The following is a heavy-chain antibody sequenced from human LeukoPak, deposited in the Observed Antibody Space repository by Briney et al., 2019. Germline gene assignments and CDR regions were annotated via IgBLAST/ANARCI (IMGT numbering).Heavy chain of an antibody. J-gene: IGHJ3*02. CDR2: ISAYNGNT. D-gene: IGHD3-16*01. CDR1: GYTFTSYG. V-gene: IGHV1-18*01. Sequence: ASVTVSCKASGYTFTSYGISWVRQAPGQGLEWMGWISAYNGNTNYAQKLHGRVTMTTDTSTSTAYMELRSLRSDDTAVHYCAWGEPDDVAFDIWGQGTMVTVSS. CDR3: AWGEPDDVAFDI.